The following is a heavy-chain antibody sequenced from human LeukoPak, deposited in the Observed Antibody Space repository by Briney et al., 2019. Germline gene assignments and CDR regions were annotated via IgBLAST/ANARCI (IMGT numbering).Heavy chain of an antibody. CDR1: GGSISSGSYY. J-gene: IGHJ4*02. D-gene: IGHD5-18*01. CDR2: IYTSGST. Sequence: SETLSLTCTVSGGSISSGSYYWSWIRQPAGKGLEWIGRIYTSGSTNYNPSLKGRVTISVDTSKNQFSLKLSSVTAADTAVYYCARQYSYGALLDYWGQGTLVTVSS. CDR3: ARQYSYGALLDY. V-gene: IGHV4-61*02.